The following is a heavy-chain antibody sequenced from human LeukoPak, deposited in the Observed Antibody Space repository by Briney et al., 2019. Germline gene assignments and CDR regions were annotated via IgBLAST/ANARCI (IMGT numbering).Heavy chain of an antibody. Sequence: GGSLRLSCAASGFTFSSYEMNWVRQAPGKGLEWVAFIRYDGSNKYYVDSVKGRFTISRDNSKNTLYLQLSSLRAEDTAVYYCLASSGYSKTFDYWGQGTLVTVSS. J-gene: IGHJ4*02. CDR3: LASSGYSKTFDY. CDR1: GFTFSSYE. D-gene: IGHD3-22*01. V-gene: IGHV3-30*02. CDR2: IRYDGSNK.